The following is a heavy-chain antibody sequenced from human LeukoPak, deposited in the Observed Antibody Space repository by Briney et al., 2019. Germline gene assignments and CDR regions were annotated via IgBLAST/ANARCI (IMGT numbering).Heavy chain of an antibody. Sequence: GSLRLSCAASGFTFSTYAMHWVRQAPGKGLEYVSAISTNGDSTYYADSVRGRFTISRENAKNSLYLQMNSLRAEDTAVYYCAKGYPYDFWSGLAFDYWGQGTLVTVSS. CDR1: GFTFSTYA. D-gene: IGHD3-3*01. J-gene: IGHJ4*02. CDR2: ISTNGDST. V-gene: IGHV3-64*02. CDR3: AKGYPYDFWSGLAFDY.